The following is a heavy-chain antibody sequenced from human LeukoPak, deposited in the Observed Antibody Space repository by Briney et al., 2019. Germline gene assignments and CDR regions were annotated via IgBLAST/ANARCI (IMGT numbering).Heavy chain of an antibody. Sequence: ASVKVSCKASGYTFTSYGISWVRQAPGQGLEWMGWISAYNGNTNYAQKLQGRVTMTTDTSTSTAYMELRSLRSDDTAVYYCARDAYSSGWYYYYGMDVWGQGTTVTVSS. J-gene: IGHJ6*02. V-gene: IGHV1-18*01. D-gene: IGHD6-19*01. CDR2: ISAYNGNT. CDR3: ARDAYSSGWYYYYGMDV. CDR1: GYTFTSYG.